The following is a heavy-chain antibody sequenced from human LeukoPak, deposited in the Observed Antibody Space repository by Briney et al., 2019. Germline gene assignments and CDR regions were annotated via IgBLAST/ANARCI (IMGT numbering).Heavy chain of an antibody. CDR3: AKDGIRYSGYDLNWFDP. CDR1: GFTFSSYA. V-gene: IGHV3-23*01. Sequence: GGSLGLSCAASGFTFSSYAMSWVRQAPGKGLEWVSAISGSGGSTYYADSVKGRFTISRDNSKNTLYLQMNSLRAEDTAVYYCAKDGIRYSGYDLNWFDPWGQGTLVTVSS. D-gene: IGHD5-12*01. J-gene: IGHJ5*02. CDR2: ISGSGGST.